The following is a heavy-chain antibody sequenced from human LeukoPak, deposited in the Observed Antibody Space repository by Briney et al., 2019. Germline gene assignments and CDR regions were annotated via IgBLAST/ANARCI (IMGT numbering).Heavy chain of an antibody. CDR2: IYSGGNT. V-gene: IGHV3-66*01. Sequence: PGGSLRLSCAASGFSVNGNYMNWVRQAPGKGLEWVSVIYSGGNTYYADSVKGRFTISRDNSKNTLYLQMNSLRAEDTATYYCVRDRGGYYFESGYWGQGILVTVSS. CDR3: VRDRGGYYFESGY. CDR1: GFSVNGNY. J-gene: IGHJ4*02. D-gene: IGHD3-22*01.